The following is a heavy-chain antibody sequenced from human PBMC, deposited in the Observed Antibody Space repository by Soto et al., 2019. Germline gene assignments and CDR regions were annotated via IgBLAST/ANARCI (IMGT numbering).Heavy chain of an antibody. Sequence: SETLSLTCIVSGGSISSGDYYWSWIRQHPGKGLEWIGYIYYSGSAYYNPSLKSRVSMSVDTSKNQFSLKLSSVTAADTAIYFCARDASSNCHYFDYWGQGTLVTVS. V-gene: IGHV4-31*03. D-gene: IGHD6-13*01. J-gene: IGHJ4*02. CDR3: ARDASSNCHYFDY. CDR1: GGSISSGDYY. CDR2: IYYSGSA.